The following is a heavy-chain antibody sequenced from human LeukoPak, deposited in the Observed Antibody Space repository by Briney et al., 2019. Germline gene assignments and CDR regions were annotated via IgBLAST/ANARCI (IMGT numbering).Heavy chain of an antibody. J-gene: IGHJ6*03. V-gene: IGHV1-69*05. CDR3: ASGAPKHDIVLMVYAQRYYMDV. Sequence: SVKVSCKASGGTFSSYAISWVRQAPGQGLEWMGGIIPIFGTASYAQKFQGRVTITTDESTSTAYMELSSLRSEDTAVYYCASGAPKHDIVLMVYAQRYYMDVWGKGTTVTVSS. CDR2: IIPIFGTA. CDR1: GGTFSSYA. D-gene: IGHD2-8*01.